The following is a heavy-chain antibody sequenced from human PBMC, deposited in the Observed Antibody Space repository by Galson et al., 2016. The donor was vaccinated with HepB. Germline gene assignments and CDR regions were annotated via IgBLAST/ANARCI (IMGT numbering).Heavy chain of an antibody. CDR1: GFIFSVNG. CDR2: IWHDGSEK. D-gene: IGHD7-27*01. Sequence: SLRLSCAASGFIFSVNGMHWVRQGPGKGLEWVAVIWHDGSEKHYAESVKGRFTISRDNSKNMLYLQMNSLRSEDTAIYYCTSLWDSDYWGQGTLVTVSS. V-gene: IGHV3-33*01. CDR3: TSLWDSDY. J-gene: IGHJ4*02.